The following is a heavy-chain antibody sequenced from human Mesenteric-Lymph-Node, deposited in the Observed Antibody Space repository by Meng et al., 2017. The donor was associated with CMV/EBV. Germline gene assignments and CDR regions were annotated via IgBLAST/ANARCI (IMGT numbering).Heavy chain of an antibody. CDR2: IDQSGGDT. V-gene: IGHV3-23*01. J-gene: IGHJ4*02. CDR3: ATDAGELNPFDY. Sequence: GESLKISCEVSGFTFSDSGMGWVRHGPGKGLEWVSTIDQSGGDTHYADSVKGRFTISRDNSKNTVSLQMNSLRADDTAIYYCATDAGELNPFDYWGQGTLVTVSS. CDR1: GFTFSDSG. D-gene: IGHD1-14*01.